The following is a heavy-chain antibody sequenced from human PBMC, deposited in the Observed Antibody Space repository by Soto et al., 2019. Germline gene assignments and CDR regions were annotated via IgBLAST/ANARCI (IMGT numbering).Heavy chain of an antibody. Sequence: SETLSLTCAVSGDSIKTETWWSWLRQLPGTGLEWIGEIKHTGDANANPALRSRVSMSVDRTKNQFFLNLRSVSAADTAVYFCAREGRLHLFESWGQGTLVTVSS. CDR3: AREGRLHLFES. D-gene: IGHD3-3*02. V-gene: IGHV4-4*02. CDR1: GDSIKTETW. CDR2: IKHTGDA. J-gene: IGHJ5*01.